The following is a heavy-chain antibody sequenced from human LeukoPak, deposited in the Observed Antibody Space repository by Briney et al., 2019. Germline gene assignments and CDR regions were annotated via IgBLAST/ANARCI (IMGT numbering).Heavy chain of an antibody. CDR3: ARETTTTALYDGWFDP. J-gene: IGHJ5*02. CDR1: GGTFSSYA. D-gene: IGHD4-11*01. V-gene: IGHV1-69*13. Sequence: SVKVSCKASGGTFSSYAISWVRQAPGQGLEWMGGIIPIFGTVNYAQKFQGRVTITADESTSTAYMELSSLRSEDTAVYYCARETTTTALYDGWFDPWGQGTLVTVSS. CDR2: IIPIFGTV.